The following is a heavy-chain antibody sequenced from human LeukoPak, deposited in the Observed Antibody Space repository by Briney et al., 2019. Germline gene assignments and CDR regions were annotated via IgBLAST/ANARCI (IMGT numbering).Heavy chain of an antibody. CDR2: VNPNSGGT. J-gene: IGHJ4*02. D-gene: IGHD4-23*01. V-gene: IGHV1-2*02. CDR1: GYTFINYY. CDR3: ARDTYGGNWSLGY. Sequence: ASVKVSCKASGYTFINYYMHWVRQAPGQGLEWMGWVNPNSGGTKYAQKFQGRVSMTSDTSISTAYMELSRLTSDDTAVYYCARDTYGGNWSLGYWGQGTLVTVSS.